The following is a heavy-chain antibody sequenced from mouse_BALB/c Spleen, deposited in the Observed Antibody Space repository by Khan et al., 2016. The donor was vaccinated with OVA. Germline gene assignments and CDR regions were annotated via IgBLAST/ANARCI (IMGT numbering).Heavy chain of an antibody. V-gene: IGHV2-6-7*01. Sequence: VQLKESGPDLVAPSQSLSITCTVSGFSLTGFGINWVRQPPGKGLEWLGMIWGDGSTDYNSALKSRLSISKDNSKSQVFLKMNSLQTDDTARYYCARELRLGVFAYWGQGTLVTVSA. CDR1: GFSLTGFG. CDR2: IWGDGST. CDR3: ARELRLGVFAY. D-gene: IGHD1-2*01. J-gene: IGHJ3*01.